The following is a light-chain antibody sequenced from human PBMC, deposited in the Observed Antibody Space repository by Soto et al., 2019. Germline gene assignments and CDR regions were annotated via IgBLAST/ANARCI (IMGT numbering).Light chain of an antibody. CDR3: QQYGSSPYT. J-gene: IGKJ2*01. CDR2: AAS. V-gene: IGKV3-20*01. CDR1: QSVTSNC. Sequence: EIVLTQSPGTLSLSPGEGATLSCRASQSVTSNCLAWYHQKPGQAPRLLIYAASSRLTGIPDRFSGSGSGTEFTLTISRLEPEDFAVYYCQQYGSSPYTFGQGTKLEIK.